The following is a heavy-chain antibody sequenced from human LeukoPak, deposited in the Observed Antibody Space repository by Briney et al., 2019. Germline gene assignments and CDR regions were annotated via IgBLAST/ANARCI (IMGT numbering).Heavy chain of an antibody. J-gene: IGHJ4*02. V-gene: IGHV1-2*02. Sequence: ASVKVSCKASGYTFTGYYMHWVRQAPGQGLEWMGWINPNSGGTNYAQKFQGRVTMTRDTSISTAYMELSRLRSDDTAVYYRVREASYYYDSSGYYYQPKCFDYWGQGTLVTVSS. CDR3: VREASYYYDSSGYYYQPKCFDY. CDR1: GYTFTGYY. CDR2: INPNSGGT. D-gene: IGHD3-22*01.